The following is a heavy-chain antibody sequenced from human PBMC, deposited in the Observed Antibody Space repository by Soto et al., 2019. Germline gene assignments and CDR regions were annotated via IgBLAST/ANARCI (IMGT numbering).Heavy chain of an antibody. J-gene: IGHJ5*02. CDR2: IYYSGST. CDR1: GGSISSGGYY. Sequence: ASETLSLTCTVSGGSISSGGYYWSWIRQHPGKGLEWIGYIYYSGSTYYNPSLKSRVTISVDTSKNQFSLKLSSVTAADTAVYYCARAYSSSWYGGNWFDPWGQGTLVTVSS. D-gene: IGHD6-13*01. V-gene: IGHV4-31*03. CDR3: ARAYSSSWYGGNWFDP.